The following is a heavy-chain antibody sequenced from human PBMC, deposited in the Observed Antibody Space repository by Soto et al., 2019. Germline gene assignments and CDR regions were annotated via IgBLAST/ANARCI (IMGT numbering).Heavy chain of an antibody. CDR3: ASDPISTTVATIDY. J-gene: IGHJ4*02. CDR2: INAGNGNT. CDR1: GYTFTSYA. V-gene: IGHV1-3*01. D-gene: IGHD4-17*01. Sequence: QVQLVQSGAEVKKPGASVKVSCKASGYTFTSYAMHWVRQDPGQRLEWMGWINAGNGNTKYSQKFQGRVTITRDTSASTAYMELSSLRSEDTAVYYCASDPISTTVATIDYWGQGTLVTVSS.